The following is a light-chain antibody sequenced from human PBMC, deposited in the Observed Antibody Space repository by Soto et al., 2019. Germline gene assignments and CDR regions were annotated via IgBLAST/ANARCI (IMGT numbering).Light chain of an antibody. J-gene: IGLJ1*01. CDR3: SVWDDSLNGYV. CDR2: TNT. CDR1: SSNIGSYA. V-gene: IGLV1-44*01. Sequence: QSVLTQPPSASGTPGQRVTISCSGSSSNIGSYAVNWYHQLPGTAPKLLIYTNTQRPSEVPDRFSGSKSGTSASLAISGLQSEDEADYYCSVWDDSLNGYVFGTGTKLTVL.